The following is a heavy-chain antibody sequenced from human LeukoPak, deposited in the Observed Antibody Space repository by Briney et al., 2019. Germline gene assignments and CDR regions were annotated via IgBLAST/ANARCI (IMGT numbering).Heavy chain of an antibody. Sequence: SETLSLTCAVSGYSISSGYYCAWIRPPPGKGLEWIGSIYHSGSTYYNPSLKSRVTISVDTSKNQFSLKLSSVTAADTAVYYCARRYYDFWSGYYPAAFDIWGQGTMVTVSS. J-gene: IGHJ3*02. CDR1: GYSISSGYY. CDR2: IYHSGST. CDR3: ARRYYDFWSGYYPAAFDI. D-gene: IGHD3-3*01. V-gene: IGHV4-38-2*01.